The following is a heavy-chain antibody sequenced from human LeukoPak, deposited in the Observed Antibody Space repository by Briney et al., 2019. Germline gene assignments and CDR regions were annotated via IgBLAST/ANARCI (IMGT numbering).Heavy chain of an antibody. J-gene: IGHJ4*02. Sequence: GGSLRLSCAASGFTFSNAWMNWVRQAPGKGLEWVGRIKSKTDGGTTDYAAPVKGRFTISRDDSKNTLYLQMNSLKTEDTAVYYCSYYYDTSGYVDYWGQGTLATVSS. CDR1: GFTFSNAW. CDR2: IKSKTDGGTT. V-gene: IGHV3-15*01. CDR3: SYYYDTSGYVDY. D-gene: IGHD3-22*01.